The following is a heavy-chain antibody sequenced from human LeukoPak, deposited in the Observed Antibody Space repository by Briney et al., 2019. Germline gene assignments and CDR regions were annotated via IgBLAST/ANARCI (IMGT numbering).Heavy chain of an antibody. V-gene: IGHV4-34*01. D-gene: IGHD2-8*02. J-gene: IGHJ4*02. CDR2: INHSGST. Sequence: PSETLSLTCAVYGGSFSGYYWSWIRQPPGKGLEWIGEINHSGSTNYNPSLKSRVTISVDTSKNQFSLKLSSVTAADTAVYYCARGPTSGYWDFDYWGQGTLVTVSS. CDR1: GGSFSGYY. CDR3: ARGPTSGYWDFDY.